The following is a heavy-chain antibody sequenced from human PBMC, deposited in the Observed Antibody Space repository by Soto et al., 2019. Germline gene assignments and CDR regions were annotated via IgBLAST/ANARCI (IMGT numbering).Heavy chain of an antibody. CDR3: AHRRGTWGGSDY. Sequence: QITLKESGPTLVKPTQTLTLTCTFSGFSLSTSGVGVGWIRQPPGKALEWLALIYWDDDKRYSPSLKSRLTITKETPKNPVGPTMTNMDPVDTATYYCAHRRGTWGGSDYWGQGTLVTVSS. CDR2: IYWDDDK. CDR1: GFSLSTSGVG. V-gene: IGHV2-5*02. D-gene: IGHD1-26*01. J-gene: IGHJ4*02.